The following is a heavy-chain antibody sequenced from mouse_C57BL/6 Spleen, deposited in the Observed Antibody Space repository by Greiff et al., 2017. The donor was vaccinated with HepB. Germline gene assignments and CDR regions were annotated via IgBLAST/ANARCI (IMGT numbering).Heavy chain of an antibody. J-gene: IGHJ2*01. Sequence: QVQLQQSGAELVRPGASVTLSCKASGYTFTDYEMHWVKQTPVHGLEWIGAIDPETGGTAYNQKFKGKAILTADKSSSTAYMELRSLTSEDSAVYYCTRNDNYYGSSYWGQGTTLTVSS. CDR1: GYTFTDYE. D-gene: IGHD1-1*01. CDR2: IDPETGGT. CDR3: TRNDNYYGSSY. V-gene: IGHV1-15*01.